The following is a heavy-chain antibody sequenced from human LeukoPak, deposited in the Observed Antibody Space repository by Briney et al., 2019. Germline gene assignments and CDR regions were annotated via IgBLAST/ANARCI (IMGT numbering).Heavy chain of an antibody. CDR3: ARALQYYYDSSGYVDY. J-gene: IGHJ4*02. V-gene: IGHV4-34*01. CDR2: IYYSGST. D-gene: IGHD3-22*01. CDR1: GEYFSTYY. Sequence: PSETLSLTCAVYGEYFSTYYYSWIRQPPGKGLEWIGSIYYSGSTYYNPSLKSRVTISVDTSKNQFSLKLSSMTAADTAVYYCARALQYYYDSSGYVDYWGQGTLVTVSS.